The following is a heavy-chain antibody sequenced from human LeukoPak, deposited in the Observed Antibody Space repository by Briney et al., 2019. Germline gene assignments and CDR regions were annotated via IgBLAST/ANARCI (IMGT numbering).Heavy chain of an antibody. CDR3: AKDGDLYGHADY. Sequence: GRSLRLSCAASGFTFSSYGIHWVRQAPGKGLEWVASISYDGSKKYYADSLKGRFTISRDNSKKTLYLQMNSLRAEDTAVYYCAKDGDLYGHADYWGQGTLVTVSS. D-gene: IGHD4-17*01. CDR2: ISYDGSKK. J-gene: IGHJ4*02. V-gene: IGHV3-30*18. CDR1: GFTFSSYG.